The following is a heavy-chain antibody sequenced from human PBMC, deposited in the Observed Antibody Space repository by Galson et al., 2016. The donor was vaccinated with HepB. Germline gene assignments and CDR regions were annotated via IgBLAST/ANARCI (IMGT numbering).Heavy chain of an antibody. V-gene: IGHV3-11*01. CDR2: ISISGNTI. D-gene: IGHD5/OR15-5a*01. J-gene: IGHJ4*02. CDR1: GFSVTDYS. Sequence: SLRLSCAASGFSVTDYSMTWVRQAPGRRPEWIALISISGNTINYADSVKGRFTISRDNDKNSLHLYMSSLRGDDTAMYYCARVSSTSIFIYYFDSWGQGTPVTVSS. CDR3: ARVSSTSIFIYYFDS.